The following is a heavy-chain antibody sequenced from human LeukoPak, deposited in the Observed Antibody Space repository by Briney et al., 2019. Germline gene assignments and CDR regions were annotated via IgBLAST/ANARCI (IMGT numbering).Heavy chain of an antibody. J-gene: IGHJ4*02. CDR2: IYYSGST. CDR1: GGSISSSSYY. D-gene: IGHD3-10*01. V-gene: IGHV4-39*01. Sequence: PSETLSLTCTVSGGSISSSSYYWGWIRQPPGKGLEWIGSIYYSGSTYYNPSLKSRVTISVDTSKNRFSLKLSSVTAADTAVYYCARKGRDGAHLIDYWGQGTLVTVSS. CDR3: ARKGRDGAHLIDY.